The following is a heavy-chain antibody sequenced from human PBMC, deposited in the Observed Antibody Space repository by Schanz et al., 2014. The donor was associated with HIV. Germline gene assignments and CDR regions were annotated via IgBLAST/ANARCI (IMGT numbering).Heavy chain of an antibody. J-gene: IGHJ6*02. CDR1: GFTFSRYW. CDR3: ARDGGEV. Sequence: EVQLVESGGGLVQPGGSLRLSCAASGFTFSRYWMTWVRQAPGKGLGWVANIKEDGSEKYHADSVKGRFTISRDNAKNSLFLQMESLRAEDTAVYYCARDGGEVWGQGTTVTVSS. V-gene: IGHV3-7*01. D-gene: IGHD3-16*01. CDR2: IKEDGSEK.